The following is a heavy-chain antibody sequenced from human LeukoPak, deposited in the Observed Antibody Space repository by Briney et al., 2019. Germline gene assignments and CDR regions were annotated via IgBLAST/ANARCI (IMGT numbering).Heavy chain of an antibody. CDR1: GGSISSGDYY. D-gene: IGHD2-15*01. CDR2: IYYSGST. V-gene: IGHV4-30-4*01. CDR3: ARVVVAATGNWFDP. J-gene: IGHJ5*02. Sequence: KTSETLSLTCTVSGGSISSGDYYWSWIRQPPGKGLEWIGYIYYSGSTYYNPSLKSRVTISVDTSKNQFSLKLSSVTAADTAVYYCARVVVAATGNWFDPWGQGTLVTVSS.